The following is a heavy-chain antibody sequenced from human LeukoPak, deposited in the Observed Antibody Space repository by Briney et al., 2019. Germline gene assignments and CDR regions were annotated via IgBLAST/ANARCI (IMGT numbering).Heavy chain of an antibody. J-gene: IGHJ6*03. CDR3: ARDGSGLYLYYYMDV. CDR1: GFTFSDYS. Sequence: GGSLRLSCAPSGFTFSDYSISWVRQAPGKGLEWVASISTVSTYTFYGDSVKGRFTISRDNAKNSLYLQMSYLTAEDTAVYYCARDGSGLYLYYYMDVGGNGTTVTVSS. D-gene: IGHD6-25*01. CDR2: ISTVSTYT. V-gene: IGHV3-21*06.